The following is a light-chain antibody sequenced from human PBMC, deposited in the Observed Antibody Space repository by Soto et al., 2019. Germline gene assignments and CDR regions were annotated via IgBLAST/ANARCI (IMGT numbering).Light chain of an antibody. J-gene: IGKJ4*01. V-gene: IGKV4-1*01. CDR2: WAS. CDR1: QSVLSSYNNKNS. Sequence: DIVMTQSPDSLAVSLGERATINCRSSQSVLSSYNNKNSLAWYKQKPGQPPKLLIYWASTRETVVPDRFSGSGSGTDFTVVNSSLHAEEVAVEYFQRHYTTPLTFGGGTKVEIK. CDR3: QRHYTTPLT.